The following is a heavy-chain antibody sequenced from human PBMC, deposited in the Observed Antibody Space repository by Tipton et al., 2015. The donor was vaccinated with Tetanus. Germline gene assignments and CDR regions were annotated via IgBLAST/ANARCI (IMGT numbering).Heavy chain of an antibody. Sequence: TLSLTCTVSGGSIRSGGFYWSWIRQHPVKGLEWIGYIYYTGNTYYNPSLKSRVTISVDTSKNQFSLKLSSVAAADTAVYYCARRSVSARFDDWGRGTLVTVSS. CDR2: IYYTGNT. D-gene: IGHD6-6*01. CDR3: ARRSVSARFDD. V-gene: IGHV4-31*03. J-gene: IGHJ4*02. CDR1: GGSIRSGGFY.